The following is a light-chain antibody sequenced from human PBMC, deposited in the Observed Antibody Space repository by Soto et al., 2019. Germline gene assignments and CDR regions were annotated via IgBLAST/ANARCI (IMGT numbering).Light chain of an antibody. CDR1: SSDIGGYNF. Sequence: QSALTQPASVSGSPGQSITISCTGTSSDIGGYNFVSWYQQHPGRAPKLIIYEVSNRPSGVSDRFSGSKSGNTASLTISGLQTEDEADYYCSSFTTSSSLVVFGGGTKSPS. J-gene: IGLJ2*01. V-gene: IGLV2-14*03. CDR3: SSFTTSSSLVV. CDR2: EVS.